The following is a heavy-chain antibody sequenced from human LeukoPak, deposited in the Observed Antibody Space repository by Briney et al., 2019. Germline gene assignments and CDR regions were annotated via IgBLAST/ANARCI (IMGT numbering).Heavy chain of an antibody. CDR2: IYSSGST. D-gene: IGHD3-10*01. V-gene: IGHV4-4*09. Sequence: NPSETLSLTCTVSGGSIGSYDWSWIRQPPGKGLEWIAYIYSSGSTNYNPSLKSRVTRSVDTSKNQFSLKLSSVTAADSAVYYCARLNYGRRDYYYYYYMDVWGKGTTVTVSS. J-gene: IGHJ6*03. CDR1: GGSIGSYD. CDR3: ARLNYGRRDYYYYYYMDV.